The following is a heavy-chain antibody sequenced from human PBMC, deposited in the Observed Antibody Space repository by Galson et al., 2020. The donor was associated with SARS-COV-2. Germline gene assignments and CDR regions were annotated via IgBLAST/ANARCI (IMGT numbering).Heavy chain of an antibody. V-gene: IGHV3-23*01. CDR2: ISVSGGST. CDR1: GFTFRNYA. D-gene: IGHD3-22*01. J-gene: IGHJ4*02. Sequence: GESLKISCVASGFTFRNYALTWVRQAPGKGLEWVSTISVSGGSTHYADSVRGRFIISRDNSMNTLSLQMNSLRVEDTATYYCAKGMYYYDSAGYWVFDYWGQGALVTVS. CDR3: AKGMYYYDSAGYWVFDY.